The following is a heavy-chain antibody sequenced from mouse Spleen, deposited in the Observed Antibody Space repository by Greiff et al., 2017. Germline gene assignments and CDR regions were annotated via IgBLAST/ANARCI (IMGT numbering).Heavy chain of an antibody. CDR1: GYTFTSYT. J-gene: IGHJ4*01. CDR2: INPSSGYT. V-gene: IGHV1-4*01. CDR3: AIYYGDYIYAMDY. Sequence: QVQLQQSGAELARPGASVKMSCKASGYTFTSYTMHWVKQRPGQGLEWIGYINPSSGYTKYNQKFKDKATLTADKSSSTAYMQLSSLTSEDSAVYYCAIYYGDYIYAMDYWGQGTSVTVSS. D-gene: IGHD2-13*01.